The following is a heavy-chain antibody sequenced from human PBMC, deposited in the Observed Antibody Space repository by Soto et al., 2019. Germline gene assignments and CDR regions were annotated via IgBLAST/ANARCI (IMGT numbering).Heavy chain of an antibody. CDR1: GGTFSSYT. V-gene: IGHV1-69*02. CDR3: AATWSGYYSWGWWFDP. Sequence: ASVKVSCKASGGTFSSYTISWVRQAPGQGLEWMGRIIPILGIANYAQKFQGRVTITADKSTSTAYMELSSLRSEDTAVYYCAATWSGYYSWGWWFDPWGQGTLVTVSS. CDR2: IIPILGIA. D-gene: IGHD3-3*01. J-gene: IGHJ5*02.